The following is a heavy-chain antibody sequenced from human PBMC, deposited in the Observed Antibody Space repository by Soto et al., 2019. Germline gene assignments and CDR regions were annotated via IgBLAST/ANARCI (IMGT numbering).Heavy chain of an antibody. Sequence: QVQLVQSGAEVKKPGASVKDSCKASGYTFTSYGISWVRQAPGQGLEWMGWISAYNGNTNYGQKLQGRVTMTTATATSIAYMELRSRSADDTALYFCARRLSQPNRYNCNYRNWFHHWGQGTLVTVSS. D-gene: IGHD1-7*01. CDR1: GYTFTSYG. CDR2: ISAYNGNT. CDR3: ARRLSQPNRYNCNYRNWFHH. V-gene: IGHV1-18*01. J-gene: IGHJ5*02.